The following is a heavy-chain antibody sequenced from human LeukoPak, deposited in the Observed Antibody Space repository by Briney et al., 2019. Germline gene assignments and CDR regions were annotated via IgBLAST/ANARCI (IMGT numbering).Heavy chain of an antibody. D-gene: IGHD6-19*01. CDR3: AREKRQWLVVDLSTRLYYFDY. J-gene: IGHJ4*02. CDR1: GFTVSSNY. V-gene: IGHV3-53*01. CDR2: IYSGSST. Sequence: GRSLRLSCAASGFTVSSNYMSWVRQAPGKGLEWVSVIYSGSSTYYADSVKGRFTISRDNSKNTLYLQMNSLRAEDTAVYYCAREKRQWLVVDLSTRLYYFDYWGQGTLVTVSS.